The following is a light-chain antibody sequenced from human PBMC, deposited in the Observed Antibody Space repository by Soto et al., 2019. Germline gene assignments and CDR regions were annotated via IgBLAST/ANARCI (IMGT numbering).Light chain of an antibody. V-gene: IGKV1-27*01. Sequence: DIQMTQSPSSLSASVGDRVIITCRASQGISDHLAWYQQKPVKVPKLLIYAASTVQSGVPSRFSGSGSGTEFTLTISSLQPEDVATYYCQKHNGAPFTFGGGTKVEIK. J-gene: IGKJ4*01. CDR1: QGISDH. CDR3: QKHNGAPFT. CDR2: AAS.